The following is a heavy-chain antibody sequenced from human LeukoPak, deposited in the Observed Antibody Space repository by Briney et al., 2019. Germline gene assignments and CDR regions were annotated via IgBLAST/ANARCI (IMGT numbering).Heavy chain of an antibody. Sequence: GGSLRLSCAASGFTFSRDWMHWGRQAPGKGLVWVSRMDTDVSFTSYADSVRGRFTISRDNAKNTLYLQMSSLRAEDTAVYYCIRGTVGAPGNDYWGQGTLVTVSS. CDR3: IRGTVGAPGNDY. J-gene: IGHJ4*02. D-gene: IGHD1-26*01. CDR1: GFTFSRDW. V-gene: IGHV3-74*01. CDR2: MDTDVSFT.